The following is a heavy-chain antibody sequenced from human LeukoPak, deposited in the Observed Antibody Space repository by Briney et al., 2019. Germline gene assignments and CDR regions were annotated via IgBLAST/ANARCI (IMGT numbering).Heavy chain of an antibody. CDR1: GFTFSRHW. CDR2: IKQDGSER. D-gene: IGHD2/OR15-2a*01. V-gene: IGHV3-7*01. CDR3: ARDGGHSTDLDY. J-gene: IGHJ4*02. Sequence: GGSLRLSCAASGFTFSRHWMSWVRQAPGKGPEWVANIKQDGSERYYVDSVKGRFTISRDNAKSSLYLQMNSLRAEDTAVYNCARDGGHSTDLDYWGQGSLVTVSS.